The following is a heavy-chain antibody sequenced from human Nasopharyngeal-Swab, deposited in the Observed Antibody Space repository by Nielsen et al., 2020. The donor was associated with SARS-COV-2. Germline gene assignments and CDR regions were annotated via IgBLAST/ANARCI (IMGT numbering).Heavy chain of an antibody. CDR2: INGSGGST. Sequence: GGSLRLSCAASGFTFSSYAMSWVRQAPGKGLEWVSAINGSGGSTYYADSVKGRFTISRDNSKNTLYLQMNSLRAEDTALYYCAKDIKGYGDYVGYYYYGMDVWGQGTTVTVSS. CDR1: GFTFSSYA. J-gene: IGHJ6*02. D-gene: IGHD4-17*01. CDR3: AKDIKGYGDYVGYYYYGMDV. V-gene: IGHV3-23*01.